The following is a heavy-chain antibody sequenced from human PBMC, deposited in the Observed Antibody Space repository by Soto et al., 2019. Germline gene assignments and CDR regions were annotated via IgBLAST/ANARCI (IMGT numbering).Heavy chain of an antibody. V-gene: IGHV3-7*01. CDR1: GFTFSSYW. CDR2: IKQDGSEK. Sequence: PGGSLRLSCAASGFTFSSYWMSWVRQAPGKGLEWVANIKQDGSEKYYVDSVKGRFTISRDNAKNSLYLQMNSLRAEDTAVYYCARDLVVPAAKDYYYYMDVWGKGTTVTVSS. D-gene: IGHD2-2*01. J-gene: IGHJ6*03. CDR3: ARDLVVPAAKDYYYYMDV.